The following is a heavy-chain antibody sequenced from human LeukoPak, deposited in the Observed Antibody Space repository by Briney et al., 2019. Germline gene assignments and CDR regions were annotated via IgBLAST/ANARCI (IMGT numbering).Heavy chain of an antibody. CDR3: AREEGSYCSSTSCPGGFDY. J-gene: IGHJ4*02. V-gene: IGHV4-38-2*02. CDR1: GYSISSGYY. D-gene: IGHD2-2*01. CDR2: IYHSGST. Sequence: PSETLSLTCAVSGYSISSGYYWGWIRQPPGKGLEWIGSIYHSGSTCYNPSLKSRVTISVDTSKNQFSLKLSSVTAADTAVYYCAREEGSYCSSTSCPGGFDYWGQGTLVTVSS.